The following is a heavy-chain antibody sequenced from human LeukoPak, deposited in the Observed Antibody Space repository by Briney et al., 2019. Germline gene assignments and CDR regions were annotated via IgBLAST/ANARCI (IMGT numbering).Heavy chain of an antibody. V-gene: IGHV3-74*01. CDR3: AKLPETSYYDSSGYSYYFDY. J-gene: IGHJ4*02. CDR2: INGDGSTT. D-gene: IGHD3-22*01. Sequence: PGGSLRLSCAASGFTFSRYWMHWVRQAPGKGLVWVSRINGDGSTTSYADSVKGGFTISRDNAKNTLYLQMNSLRAEDTALYYCAKLPETSYYDSSGYSYYFDYWGQGTLVTVSS. CDR1: GFTFSRYW.